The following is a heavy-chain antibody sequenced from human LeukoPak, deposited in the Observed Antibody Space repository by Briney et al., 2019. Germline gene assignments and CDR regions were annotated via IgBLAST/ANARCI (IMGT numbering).Heavy chain of an antibody. D-gene: IGHD3-3*01. CDR1: CGSLNRGGFS. J-gene: IGHJ5*02. CDR2: IYYSGST. CDR3: AGGTRSYDFWSVRGSWFDP. V-gene: IGHV4-31*03. Sequence: SETLSLTCTVSCGSLNRGGFSWSGDRPPPRKGPGGVGDIYYSGSTYYNPSLKSRVTISVDTSKNQFSLKLSSVTAADTAVYYCAGGTRSYDFWSVRGSWFDPWGQGTLVTVSS.